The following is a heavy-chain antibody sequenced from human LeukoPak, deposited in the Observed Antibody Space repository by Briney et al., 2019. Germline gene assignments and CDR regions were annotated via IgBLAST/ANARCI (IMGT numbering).Heavy chain of an antibody. CDR1: GFTFGDYA. CDR3: TRVRSGNDFDY. V-gene: IGHV3-49*04. D-gene: IGHD3-10*01. Sequence: AGGSLRLSCTTSGFTFGDYAMSWVRQAPGKGLEWVGFIRSKGYGGTTQYAASVKGRFTISRYDYKSIAYMQMSSLKTEDTAVYYYTRVRSGNDFDYWGQGTLVTVSS. J-gene: IGHJ4*02. CDR2: IRSKGYGGTT.